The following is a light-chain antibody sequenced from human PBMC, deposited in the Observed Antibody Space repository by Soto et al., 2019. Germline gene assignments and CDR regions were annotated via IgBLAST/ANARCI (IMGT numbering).Light chain of an antibody. CDR1: QSVSSN. CDR2: GAS. J-gene: IGKJ1*01. V-gene: IGKV3-15*01. Sequence: EIVMTQSPATLSVSPGERATLSCRSSQSVSSNLVWYQQKPGQAPRLLIYGASTRATGIPARLSGSGSGTAFTLTISSLQPEDVAVYFCQQYHNWHTFGQGTKVEIK. CDR3: QQYHNWHT.